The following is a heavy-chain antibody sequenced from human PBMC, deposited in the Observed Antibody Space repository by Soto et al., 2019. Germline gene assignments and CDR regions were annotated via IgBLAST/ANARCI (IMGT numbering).Heavy chain of an antibody. CDR1: GFTFSSYW. D-gene: IGHD3-9*01. J-gene: IGHJ3*02. CDR3: ARVFRGERYFDWLLYLEAFDI. V-gene: IGHV3-7*05. Sequence: GGSLRLSCAASGFTFSSYWMSWVRQAPGKGLEWVANIKQDGSEKYYVDSVKGRFTISRDNAKNSLYLQMNSLRAEDTAVYYCARVFRGERYFDWLLYLEAFDIWGQGTMVTVSS. CDR2: IKQDGSEK.